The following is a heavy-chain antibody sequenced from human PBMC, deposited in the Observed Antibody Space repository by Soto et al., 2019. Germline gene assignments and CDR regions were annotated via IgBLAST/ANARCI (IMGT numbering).Heavy chain of an antibody. V-gene: IGHV3-53*01. J-gene: IGHJ3*02. CDR3: AREVSGYSYGFGACDI. CDR2: IYNDATT. D-gene: IGHD5-18*01. Sequence: EVQLVESGGGLIQPGGSLRLSCAASGFTVSSNYMTWVRQAPGKWLEWISVIYNDATTYYADSVKGRFTFSRDNFKNTLYLQMNSLRDEDTAVYYCAREVSGYSYGFGACDIWGQGTMVTVSS. CDR1: GFTVSSNY.